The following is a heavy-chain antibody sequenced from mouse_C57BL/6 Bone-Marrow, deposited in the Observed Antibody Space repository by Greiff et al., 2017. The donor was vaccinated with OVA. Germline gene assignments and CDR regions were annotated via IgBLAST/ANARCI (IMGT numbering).Heavy chain of an antibody. CDR2: IDPRSGNT. D-gene: IGHD2-1*01. CDR1: GYTFTSYG. CDR3: ARGGNYSDY. V-gene: IGHV1-81*01. J-gene: IGHJ2*01. Sequence: SGAELARPGASVKLSCKASGYTFTSYGISWVKQRTGKGLEWIGEIDPRSGNTYYNEKVKGKATLTADKSSSTAYLALRSLTSEASAVYCCARGGNYSDYWGQGTTLTVSS.